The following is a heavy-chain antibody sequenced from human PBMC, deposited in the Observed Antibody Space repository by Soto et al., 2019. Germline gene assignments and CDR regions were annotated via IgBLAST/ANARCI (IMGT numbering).Heavy chain of an antibody. V-gene: IGHV3-23*01. CDR2: ISGSGGST. D-gene: IGHD2-15*01. CDR1: GFTFSSYA. Sequence: GGSLRLSCAASGFTFSSYAMSWVRQAPGKGLEWVSAISGSGGSTYYADSVKGRFTISRDNSKNTLYLQMNSLRAEDTAVYYCAKDRHGFSCSGGSCYGWGQGTLVTVSS. J-gene: IGHJ4*02. CDR3: AKDRHGFSCSGGSCYG.